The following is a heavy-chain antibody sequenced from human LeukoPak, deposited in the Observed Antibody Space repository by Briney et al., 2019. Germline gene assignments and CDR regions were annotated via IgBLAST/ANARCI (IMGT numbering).Heavy chain of an antibody. CDR3: AAEIYGGNTDCCAFDL. D-gene: IGHD4-23*01. V-gene: IGHV1-58*02. CDR2: IGVADDNT. Sequence: AASVKVSCKTSGFTFTRSAIQWVRQARGQRLEWIGWIGVADDNTNYAEKVQGRVTITRDMSTSTAYMEVSSLTSDDTAVYYCAAEIYGGNTDCCAFDLWGQGTMVTVSS. CDR1: GFTFTRSA. J-gene: IGHJ3*01.